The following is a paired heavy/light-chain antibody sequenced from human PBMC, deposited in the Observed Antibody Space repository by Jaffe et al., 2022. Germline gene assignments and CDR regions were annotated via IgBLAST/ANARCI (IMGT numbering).Heavy chain of an antibody. D-gene: IGHD1-26*01. CDR3: VRDNSDSNYVAFDI. CDR2: INRDGSST. J-gene: IGHJ3*02. Sequence: EVQLVESGGGLVQPGGSLRLSCAASGFTFNNNWMHWVRQVPGKGLVWVSRINRDGSSTNYADSVKGRFTISRDNAKNTLYLQMNSLRAEDTAMYYCVRDNSDSNYVAFDIWGQGTMVTVSS. CDR1: GFTFNNNW. V-gene: IGHV3-74*01.
Light chain of an antibody. CDR1: QSISSY. V-gene: IGKV3-11*01. J-gene: IGKJ2*01. CDR2: GAS. CDR3: QQRGDWYA. Sequence: EIVLTQSPATLSLSPGERATLSCRASQSISSYLAWYQQKPGQAPRLLIYGASKRATGIPARFSGSGSGTDFTLTISSLEPEDFAVYYCQQRGDWYAFGQGTKVEI.